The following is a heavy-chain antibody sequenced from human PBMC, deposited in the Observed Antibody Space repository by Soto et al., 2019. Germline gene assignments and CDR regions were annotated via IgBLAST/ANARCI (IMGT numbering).Heavy chain of an antibody. D-gene: IGHD6-19*01. CDR3: ARRGAVAGIVSDRGYYGMDV. CDR1: GGSISSSSYY. V-gene: IGHV4-39*01. J-gene: IGHJ6*02. CDR2: IYYSGST. Sequence: PSETLSLTCAVSGGSISSSSYYWGWIRQPPGKGLEWIGSIYYSGSTYYNPSLKSRVTISVDTSKNQFSLKLSSVTAADTAVYYCARRGAVAGIVSDRGYYGMDVWGQGTTVTVS.